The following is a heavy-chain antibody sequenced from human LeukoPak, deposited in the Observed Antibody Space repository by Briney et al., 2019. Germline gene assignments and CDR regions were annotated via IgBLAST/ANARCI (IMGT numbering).Heavy chain of an antibody. V-gene: IGHV4-34*01. CDR3: ASSRSTSAFDI. J-gene: IGHJ3*02. Sequence: SETLSLTCAVYGGSFSGYYWSWIRQPPGKGLEWIGEINHSGSTNYNPSLKSRVTISVDKSKNQFTLKLSSVTAADTAVYYCASSRSTSAFDIWGQGTMVTVSS. CDR2: INHSGST. CDR1: GGSFSGYY. D-gene: IGHD1-1*01.